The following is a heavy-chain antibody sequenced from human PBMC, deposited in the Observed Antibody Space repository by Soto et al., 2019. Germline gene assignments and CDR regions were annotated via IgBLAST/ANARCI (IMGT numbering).Heavy chain of an antibody. J-gene: IGHJ4*02. CDR1: GFSFSTYS. CDR3: ARGDTGYDGGGH. CDR2: ISSSSSTI. Sequence: EVQLVESGGGLAQPGGSLRLSCAASGFSFSTYSMNWVRQAPGKGLECISHISSSSSTIQYADSVEGRFTISRDNAKNALYLQMNSLRAGDTGVYYCARGDTGYDGGGHWGQGTLVTVSS. V-gene: IGHV3-48*01. D-gene: IGHD5-12*01.